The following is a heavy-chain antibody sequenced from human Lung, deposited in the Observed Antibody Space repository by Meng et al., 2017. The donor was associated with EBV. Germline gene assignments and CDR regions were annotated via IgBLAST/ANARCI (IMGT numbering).Heavy chain of an antibody. CDR2: ISVKNGEA. J-gene: IGHJ4*02. CDR3: ASRTPGRSYCDY. Sequence: QVQRVQSGAYGKKPGASMKVSCKASGYIFTNYDISWVRQAPGQGLEWMGWISVKNGEAKYPQNFQGRVTMTTDTTTSTAYMELRSLTSDDTAVYYCASRTPGRSYCDYWGQGTLVTVSS. D-gene: IGHD2-15*01. CDR1: GYIFTNYD. V-gene: IGHV1-18*01.